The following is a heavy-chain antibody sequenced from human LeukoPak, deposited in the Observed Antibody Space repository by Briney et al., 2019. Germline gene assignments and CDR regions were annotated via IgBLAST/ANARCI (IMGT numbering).Heavy chain of an antibody. Sequence: ASVKVSCKASGYTFTGYYMHWVRQAPGQGLEWMGWINPNSGGTNYAQKFQGWVTMTRDTSISTAYMELSRLRSDDTAVYYCARGYSVVMVATIRFSGGSCYGFDPWGQEPWSPSPQ. CDR3: ARGYSVVMVATIRFSGGSCYGFDP. J-gene: IGHJ5*02. CDR2: INPNSGGT. V-gene: IGHV1-2*04. CDR1: GYTFTGYY. D-gene: IGHD2-15*01.